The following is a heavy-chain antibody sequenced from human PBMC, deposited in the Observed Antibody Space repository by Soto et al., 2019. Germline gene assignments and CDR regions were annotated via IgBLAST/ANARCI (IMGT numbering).Heavy chain of an antibody. D-gene: IGHD1-26*01. J-gene: IGHJ4*02. V-gene: IGHV3-23*01. Sequence: PGGSLRLSCAASGFTFSSYAMSWVRQAPGKGLEWVSAISGSGGSTYYADSVKGRFTISRDNSKNTLYLQMNSLRAEDTAVYYCAKKGLVSPSIVGATTPPYYFDYWGQGTLVTVSS. CDR2: ISGSGGST. CDR1: GFTFSSYA. CDR3: AKKGLVSPSIVGATTPPYYFDY.